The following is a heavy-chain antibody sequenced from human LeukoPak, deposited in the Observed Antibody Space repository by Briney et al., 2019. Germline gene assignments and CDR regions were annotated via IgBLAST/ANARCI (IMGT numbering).Heavy chain of an antibody. J-gene: IGHJ4*02. D-gene: IGHD3-16*01. CDR1: GFTFSSYA. Sequence: GGSLRLSCAASGFTFSSYAMHWVRQAPGKGLEYVSAISSNGDSTYYADSVKGRFTISRDNSKNTLYLQMGSLRAEDMAVYYCARESVRGTVDYWGQGTLVTVSS. V-gene: IGHV3-64*02. CDR3: ARESVRGTVDY. CDR2: ISSNGDST.